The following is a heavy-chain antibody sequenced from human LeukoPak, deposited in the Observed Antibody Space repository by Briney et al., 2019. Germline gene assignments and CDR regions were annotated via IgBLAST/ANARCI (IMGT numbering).Heavy chain of an antibody. V-gene: IGHV4-39*01. CDR3: ARSKPFWGMIVVAAFDI. D-gene: IGHD3-22*01. J-gene: IGHJ3*02. CDR1: GGSISSSSYY. Sequence: PSETLSLTCTVSGGSISSSSYYWGWLRQPPGKGLEWIVSIYYSGSTYYNPSLKSRVTISVDTSKNQFSLKLSSVTAADTAVYYCARSKPFWGMIVVAAFDIWGQGTMVTVSS. CDR2: IYYSGST.